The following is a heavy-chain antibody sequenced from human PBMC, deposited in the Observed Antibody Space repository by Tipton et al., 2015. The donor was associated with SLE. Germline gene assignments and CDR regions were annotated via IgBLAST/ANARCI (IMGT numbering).Heavy chain of an antibody. V-gene: IGHV3-23*01. CDR1: GFTFSSYA. D-gene: IGHD3-16*02. Sequence: SLRLSCAASGFTFSSYAMSWVRQAPGKGLEWVSAISGSGGSTYYADSVKGRFTISRDNSKNTLYLQMSSLRAEDTAVYYCAKDRYYDYVWGSYPGDWGQGTLVTVSS. CDR2: ISGSGGST. CDR3: AKDRYYDYVWGSYPGD. J-gene: IGHJ4*02.